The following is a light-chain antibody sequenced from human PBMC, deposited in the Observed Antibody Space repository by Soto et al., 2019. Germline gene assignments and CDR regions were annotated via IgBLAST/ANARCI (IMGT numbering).Light chain of an antibody. Sequence: DIQMTQSPSSLSASVGDRVNITCRANHTIDNYLNWYQQKPGKAPELLIYAASSLHGGVPSRFSGSGSGTDFTLTISSLQLEDFATYYCHQTYTVLWTFGQGTRVDIK. J-gene: IGKJ1*01. V-gene: IGKV1-39*01. CDR1: HTIDNY. CDR2: AAS. CDR3: HQTYTVLWT.